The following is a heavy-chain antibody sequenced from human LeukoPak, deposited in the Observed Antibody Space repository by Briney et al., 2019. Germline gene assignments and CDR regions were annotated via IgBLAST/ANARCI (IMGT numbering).Heavy chain of an antibody. CDR3: ARDRTKLLWFGELLS. V-gene: IGHV3-7*01. J-gene: IGHJ1*01. CDR2: IKQDGSEK. Sequence: PGGSLRLSCAASGFTFSSYWMSWVRQAPGKGLEWVANIKQDGSEKYYVDSVKGRFTISRDNAKNSLYLQMNSPRAEDTAVYYCARDRTKLLWFGELLSWGQGTLVTVSS. D-gene: IGHD3-10*01. CDR1: GFTFSSYW.